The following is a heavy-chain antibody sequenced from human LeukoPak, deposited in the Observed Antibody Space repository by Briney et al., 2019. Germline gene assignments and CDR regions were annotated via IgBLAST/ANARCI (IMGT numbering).Heavy chain of an antibody. D-gene: IGHD6-19*01. CDR1: GFTFSSYS. CDR3: ARGLAVAGAIIDY. CDR2: ISNSSSYI. J-gene: IGHJ4*02. V-gene: IGHV3-21*01. Sequence: PGGSLRLSCAASGFTFSSYSMNWVRQAPGKGLEWVSSISNSSSYIYYADSVKGRFTISRDNAKNSLYLQMNSLRAEDTAVYYCARGLAVAGAIIDYWGQGTLVTVSS.